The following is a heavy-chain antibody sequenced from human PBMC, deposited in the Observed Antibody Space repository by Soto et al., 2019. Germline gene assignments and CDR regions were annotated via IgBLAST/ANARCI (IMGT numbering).Heavy chain of an antibody. CDR2: MNPNSGNT. V-gene: IGHV1-8*01. CDR1: FTSYD. D-gene: IGHD6-19*01. CDR3: ARGPGSSDWRFSYYYMDV. J-gene: IGHJ6*02. Sequence: QVQLVQSGAEVKKPGASVKVSCTFTSYDINWVRQATGQGLEWMGWMNPNSGNTRYAQKFQGRVTMTRNTSIFTAYMELSSLRSEDTAVYYCARGPGSSDWRFSYYYMDVWGQGTTVTVSS.